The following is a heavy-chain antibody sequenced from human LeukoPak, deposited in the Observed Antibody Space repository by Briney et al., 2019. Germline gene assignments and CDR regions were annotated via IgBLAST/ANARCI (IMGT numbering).Heavy chain of an antibody. J-gene: IGHJ4*02. D-gene: IGHD3-3*01. V-gene: IGHV3-21*01. CDR3: ARGWIFGANGVSYFDY. CDR1: GFTLSSYS. CDR2: ISSSSSYI. Sequence: GGSLRLSCAASGFTLSSYSMNWVRQAPGKGLEWVSSISSSSSYIYYADSMKGRFTISRDNAKNSLYLQMNSLRAEDTAVYYCARGWIFGANGVSYFDYWGQGTLVTVSS.